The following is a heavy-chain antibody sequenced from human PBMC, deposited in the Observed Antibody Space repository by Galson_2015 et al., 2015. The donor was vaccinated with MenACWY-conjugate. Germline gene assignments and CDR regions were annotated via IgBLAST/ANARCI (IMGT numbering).Heavy chain of an antibody. CDR2: IKQDGSEK. Sequence: SLRLSCAASGFTFSSYWMSWVRQAPGKGLEWVATIKQDGSEKYYVDSVKGRFTISRDNAKNSLFLQMNSLRDEDTAVYYCVRGRITIGPWGQGTLVTVSS. CDR3: VRGRITIGP. J-gene: IGHJ5*02. D-gene: IGHD3-9*01. CDR1: GFTFSSYW. V-gene: IGHV3-7*03.